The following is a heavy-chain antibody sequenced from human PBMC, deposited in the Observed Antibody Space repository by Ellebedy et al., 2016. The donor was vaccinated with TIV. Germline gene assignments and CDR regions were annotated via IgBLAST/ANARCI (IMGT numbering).Heavy chain of an antibody. CDR1: GFTFRNHW. J-gene: IGHJ4*02. CDR3: ARDSGYSGYAGDYFDY. V-gene: IGHV3-7*01. Sequence: GESLKISCAASGFTFRNHWMNWVRQAPGKGLEWVANIKQDGGEKYYVDSVEGRFTISRDNAKNSLFLQMNSLRAEDTAVYYCARDSGYSGYAGDYFDYWGQGTLVTVSS. CDR2: IKQDGGEK. D-gene: IGHD5-12*01.